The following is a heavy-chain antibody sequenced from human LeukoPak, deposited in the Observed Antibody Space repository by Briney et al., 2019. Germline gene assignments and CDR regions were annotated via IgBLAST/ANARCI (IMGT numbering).Heavy chain of an antibody. Sequence: GGSLRLSCAASGFTFSSYAMSWVRQAPGKGLEWVSVISGSGAGTFYAYADSVKGRFTISRDISKNTLYLQMNSLRDEDTAVYYCTRGRTNNYGYFDYWGQGTLVTVSS. V-gene: IGHV3-23*01. D-gene: IGHD5-18*01. CDR1: GFTFSSYA. J-gene: IGHJ4*02. CDR2: ISGSGAGT. CDR3: TRGRTNNYGYFDY.